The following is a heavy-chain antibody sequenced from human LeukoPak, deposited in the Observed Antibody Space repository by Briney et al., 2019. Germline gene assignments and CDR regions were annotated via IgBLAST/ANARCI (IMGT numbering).Heavy chain of an antibody. CDR3: AKDPQYVLLWFGELPQRGFDY. J-gene: IGHJ4*02. V-gene: IGHV3-23*01. CDR1: GFTFSSYA. D-gene: IGHD3-10*01. Sequence: PGGSLGLSCAASGFTFSSYAMSWVRQAPGKGLEWVSAISGSGGSTYYADSVKGRFTISRDNSKNTLYLQMNSLRAEDTAVYYCAKDPQYVLLWFGELPQRGFDYWGQGTLVTVSS. CDR2: ISGSGGST.